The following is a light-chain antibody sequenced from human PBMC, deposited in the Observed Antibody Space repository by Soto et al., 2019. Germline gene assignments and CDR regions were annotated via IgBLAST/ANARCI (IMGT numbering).Light chain of an antibody. CDR1: SSDVGGYKY. J-gene: IGLJ7*01. CDR2: EVS. V-gene: IGLV2-8*01. Sequence: QSVLTQPPSASGSPGQSVTISCTGTSSDVGGYKYVSWYQQHPGKAPKLMIFEVSRRPSGVPDRFSGSKSGKTASLTVSGLQAEDEADYYCSSYAGRNTWVFGGGTQLTVL. CDR3: SSYAGRNTWV.